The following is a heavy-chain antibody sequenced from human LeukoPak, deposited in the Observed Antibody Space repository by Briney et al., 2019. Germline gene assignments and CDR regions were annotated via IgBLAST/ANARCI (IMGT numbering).Heavy chain of an antibody. D-gene: IGHD2-2*01. CDR1: GYTFTSYD. J-gene: IGHJ6*02. CDR3: AREGTSFYGMDV. V-gene: IGHV1-8*01. Sequence: GASVTVSCKASGYTFTSYDINWVRQATGQGLEWMGWMNPNSGNTGYAQKFLGRVTMTRNTSISTAYMELSSLRSEDTAVYYCAREGTSFYGMDVWGQGTTVTVSS. CDR2: MNPNSGNT.